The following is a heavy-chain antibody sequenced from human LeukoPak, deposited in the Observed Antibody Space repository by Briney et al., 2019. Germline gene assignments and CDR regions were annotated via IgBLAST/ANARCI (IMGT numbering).Heavy chain of an antibody. V-gene: IGHV4-59*01. CDR2: IYYSGST. D-gene: IGHD3-3*01. J-gene: IGHJ4*02. Sequence: SAPLCSTCTAAGGSISSYYCSWLRQPPGKGLEWIGIIYYSGSTNYNPSLKSRVTISVDKSKNQLSLKLSSVTAADTAVYYCARVRYYGGTVDYWGQGTLVTVSS. CDR1: GGSISSYY. CDR3: ARVRYYGGTVDY.